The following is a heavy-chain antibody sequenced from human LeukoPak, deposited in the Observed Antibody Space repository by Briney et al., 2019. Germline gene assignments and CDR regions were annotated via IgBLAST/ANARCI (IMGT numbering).Heavy chain of an antibody. CDR1: GFTFSSYS. D-gene: IGHD2-2*01. V-gene: IGHV3-21*01. CDR3: ALASSSTSCYDY. J-gene: IGHJ4*02. Sequence: GGSLRLSCAASGFTFSSYSMNWVRQAPGKGLEWVSSISSSSSYIYYADSVKGRFTISRGNAKNSLYLQMNSLRAEDTAVYYCALASSSTSCYDYWGQGTLVTVSS. CDR2: ISSSSSYI.